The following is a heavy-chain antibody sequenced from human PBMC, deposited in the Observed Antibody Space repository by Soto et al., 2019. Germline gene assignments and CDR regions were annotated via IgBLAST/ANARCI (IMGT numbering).Heavy chain of an antibody. D-gene: IGHD5-18*01. CDR1: GFTFSSYA. V-gene: IGHV3-23*01. CDR2: ISGSGGST. Sequence: EVQLLESGGGLVQPGGSLRLSCAASGFTFSSYAMSWVRQAPGKGLEWVSAISGSGGSTYYADSVKGRFTISRDNSKNTLYLQMNSLRAEDTAVYYCAPVKRGYSYGYSDYWGQGTLVTVSS. J-gene: IGHJ4*02. CDR3: APVKRGYSYGYSDY.